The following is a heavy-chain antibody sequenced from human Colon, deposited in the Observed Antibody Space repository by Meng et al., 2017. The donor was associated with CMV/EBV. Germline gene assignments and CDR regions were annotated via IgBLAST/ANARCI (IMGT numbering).Heavy chain of an antibody. V-gene: IGHV3-30-3*01. CDR1: GFTFSSYA. Sequence: GESLKISCAASGFTFSSYAMHWVRQAPGKGLEWVAVISYDGSNKYYADSVKGRFTISRDNAKNSLFLEMNSLRAEDTAVYYCARDRWCTRTKCDKFGDYGMDVWGQGTTVTVSS. J-gene: IGHJ6*02. D-gene: IGHD2-8*01. CDR2: ISYDGSNK. CDR3: ARDRWCTRTKCDKFGDYGMDV.